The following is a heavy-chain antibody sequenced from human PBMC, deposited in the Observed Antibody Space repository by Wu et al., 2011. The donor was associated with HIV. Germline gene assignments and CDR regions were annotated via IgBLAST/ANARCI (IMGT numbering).Heavy chain of an antibody. Sequence: VQLVQSVAEVKKPGESLKISCKGSGYSFTDYWIAWVRQMPGKGLEWMGIIYPGDSETRYGPSFQGQVTISADKSINTAYLQLRGLKASDTGIYYCVRRSASGWYGGFDYWDQGTLVTVSS. V-gene: IGHV5-51*03. CDR3: VRRSASGWYGGFDY. J-gene: IGHJ4*02. D-gene: IGHD6-19*01. CDR1: GYSFTDYW. CDR2: IYPGDSET.